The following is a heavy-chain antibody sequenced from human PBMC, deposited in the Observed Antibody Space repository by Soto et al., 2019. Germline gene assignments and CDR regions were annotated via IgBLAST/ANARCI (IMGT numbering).Heavy chain of an antibody. Sequence: ASVKVSCKAAGYRFTSNGISWVQQAPGQGLEWMGWISDYSGNTNYAQSLQGRVTMTTDTSTSTAYMELRSLRSDDTAVYYCARDEGSMYYSGMDVWGQGTTVTVSS. CDR2: ISDYSGNT. J-gene: IGHJ6*02. V-gene: IGHV1-18*04. CDR1: GYRFTSNG. D-gene: IGHD2-2*01. CDR3: ARDEGSMYYSGMDV.